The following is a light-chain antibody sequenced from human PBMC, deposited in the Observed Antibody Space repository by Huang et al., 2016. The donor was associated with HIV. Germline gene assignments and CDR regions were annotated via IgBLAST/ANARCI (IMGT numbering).Light chain of an antibody. J-gene: IGKJ1*01. CDR1: QEISNY. Sequence: DIQMTQAPSAMSASVGDRVTITCRASQEISNYLAWFQQKPVKGPKRLIYAASNLQTGVPSRFSGSGSGAEFTLTISSLQPEDFASYYCLQHYTYPWTFGQGTKVEIK. CDR3: LQHYTYPWT. CDR2: AAS. V-gene: IGKV1-17*03.